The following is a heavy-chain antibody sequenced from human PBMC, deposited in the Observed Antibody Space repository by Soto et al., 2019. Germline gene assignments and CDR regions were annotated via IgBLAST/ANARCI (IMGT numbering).Heavy chain of an antibody. CDR1: GFTFSSYA. D-gene: IGHD2-2*01. CDR2: ISGSGGST. V-gene: IGHV3-23*01. CDR3: AKVLGGYCSSTSCYHAPREGDRQRFDP. Sequence: GGSLRLSCAASGFTFSSYAMSWVRQAPGKGLEWVSAISGSGGSTYYADSVKGRFTISRDNSKNTLYLQMNSLRAEDTAVYYCAKVLGGYCSSTSCYHAPREGDRQRFDPWGQGTLVTVSS. J-gene: IGHJ5*02.